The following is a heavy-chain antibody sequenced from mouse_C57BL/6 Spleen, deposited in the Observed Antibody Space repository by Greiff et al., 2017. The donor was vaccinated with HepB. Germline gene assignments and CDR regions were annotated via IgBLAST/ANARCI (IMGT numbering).Heavy chain of an antibody. J-gene: IGHJ2*01. D-gene: IGHD3-2*02. CDR3: ARQLRLLSYFDY. CDR1: GYAFTNYL. V-gene: IGHV1-54*01. Sequence: QVQLQQSGAELVRPGTSVKVSCKASGYAFTNYLIEWVKQRPGQGLEWIGVINPGSGGTNYNEKFKGKATLTADKSSSTAYMQLSSLTSEDSAVYFCARQLRLLSYFDYWGQGTTLTVSS. CDR2: INPGSGGT.